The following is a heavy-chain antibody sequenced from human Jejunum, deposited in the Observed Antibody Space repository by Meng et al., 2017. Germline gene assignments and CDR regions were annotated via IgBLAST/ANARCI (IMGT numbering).Heavy chain of an antibody. CDR3: AKDSSRNADIIGVPDW. Sequence: GGSLRPSFPASGFTFSNSPMHWVRQAPGKGLEWVALVSKFATHAYYADPVKGRFTIPRDDSTNTVYVQMNSLGTEDAALYYCAKDSSRNADIIGVPDWWGQGTLVTVSS. V-gene: IGHV3-30*01. CDR2: VSKFATHA. D-gene: IGHD2/OR15-2a*01. CDR1: GFTFSNSP. J-gene: IGHJ4*02.